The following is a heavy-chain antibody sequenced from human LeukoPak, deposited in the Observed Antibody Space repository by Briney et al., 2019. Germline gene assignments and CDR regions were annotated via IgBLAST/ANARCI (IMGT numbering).Heavy chain of an antibody. CDR2: IIPIFGTA. V-gene: IGHV1-69*06. CDR3: AREGRYSSSSLGYYFDY. J-gene: IGHJ4*02. Sequence: GASVKVSCKASGGTFSSYAISWVRQAPGQGLEWIGGIIPIFGTANYAQKFQGRVTITVDKSTSTAYMELSSLRSEDTAVYYCAREGRYSSSSLGYYFDYWGQGTLVTVSS. CDR1: GGTFSSYA. D-gene: IGHD6-6*01.